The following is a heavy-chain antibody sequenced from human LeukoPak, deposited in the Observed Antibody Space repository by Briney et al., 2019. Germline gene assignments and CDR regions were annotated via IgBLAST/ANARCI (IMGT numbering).Heavy chain of an antibody. CDR2: IYHSGST. CDR1: GGSISSGGYS. J-gene: IGHJ4*02. D-gene: IGHD4-17*01. CDR3: ASIYGDSGLY. Sequence: PSQTLSLTCAVSGGSISSGGYSWSWIRQPPGKGLEWIGYIYHSGSTYYNPSLKSRVTISVDRSKNQFSLKLSSVTAADTAVYYCASIYGDSGLYWGQGTLVTVSS. V-gene: IGHV4-30-2*01.